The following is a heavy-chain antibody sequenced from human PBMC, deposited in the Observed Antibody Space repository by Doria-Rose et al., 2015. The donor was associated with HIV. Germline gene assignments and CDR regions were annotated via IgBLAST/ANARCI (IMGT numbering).Heavy chain of an antibody. CDR2: IYSDGST. Sequence: SGGGLIQPVGSLRLYFAASGFAVSSNYMSWVRQAPGKGLEWVSLIYSDGSTYYADSVRGRFTISRDNSKNMLYLQMNSLRAEDTAVYYCARHDCGGDCHFDYWGQEALVTVSS. J-gene: IGHJ4*02. CDR1: GFAVSSNY. V-gene: IGHV3-53*01. D-gene: IGHD2-21*02. CDR3: ARHDCGGDCHFDY.